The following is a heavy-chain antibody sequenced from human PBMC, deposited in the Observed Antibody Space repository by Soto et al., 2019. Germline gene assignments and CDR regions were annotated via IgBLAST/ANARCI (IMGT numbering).Heavy chain of an antibody. CDR1: GYTFINFG. Sequence: ASVKVSCQASGYTFINFGIHWVRQAPGQRLEWMGWINAGNGNTKYSQNFQDRVTITRDTSASPAYMELSSLRSEDTAVFYCARSGYSSGWYHWYFDLWGRGTLVTVSS. J-gene: IGHJ2*01. CDR2: INAGNGNT. D-gene: IGHD6-19*01. CDR3: ARSGYSSGWYHWYFDL. V-gene: IGHV1-3*01.